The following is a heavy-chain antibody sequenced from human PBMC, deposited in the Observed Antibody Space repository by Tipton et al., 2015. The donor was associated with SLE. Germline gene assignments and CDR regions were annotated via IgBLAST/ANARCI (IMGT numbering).Heavy chain of an antibody. CDR2: NIPIFGTA. V-gene: IGHV1-69*06. D-gene: IGHD5-24*01. Sequence: QVQLVQSGAEVKKPGSSVKVSCKASGGTFSSYAISWVRQAPGQGLEWMGGNIPIFGTANYAQKFQGRVTITADKSTSTAYMELSSLRSEDTAVYYCASFVRDDYKNWFDPWGQGTLVTVSS. CDR3: ASFVRDDYKNWFDP. J-gene: IGHJ5*02. CDR1: GGTFSSYA.